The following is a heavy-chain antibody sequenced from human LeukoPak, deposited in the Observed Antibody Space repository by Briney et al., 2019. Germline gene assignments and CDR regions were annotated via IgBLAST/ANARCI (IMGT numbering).Heavy chain of an antibody. J-gene: IGHJ4*02. V-gene: IGHV3-23*01. CDR2: ISNNGGYT. Sequence: GGSLRLSCAASGFTFSSSAMSWVRQAPGKGLEWVSAISNNGGYTYYADSVQGRFTISRDNSKSTLCPQMNSLRAEDTAVYYCAKDRERWIQLWLRGRGYFDYWGQGTLVTVSS. CDR1: GFTFSSSA. CDR3: AKDRERWIQLWLRGRGYFDY. D-gene: IGHD5-18*01.